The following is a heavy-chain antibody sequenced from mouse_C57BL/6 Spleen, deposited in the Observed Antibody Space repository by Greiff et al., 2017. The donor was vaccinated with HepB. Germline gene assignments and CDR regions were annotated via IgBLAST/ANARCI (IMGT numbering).Heavy chain of an antibody. CDR2: ISDGGSYT. CDR3: ARDGYGYSAWFAY. V-gene: IGHV5-4*01. CDR1: GFTFSSYA. D-gene: IGHD2-2*01. J-gene: IGHJ3*01. Sequence: EVQLVESGGGLVKPGGSLKLSCAASGFTFSSYAMSWVRQTPEKRLEWVATISDGGSYTYYPDNVKGRFTISRDNAKNNLYLQMSHLKSEDTAMYYCARDGYGYSAWFAYWGQGTLVTVSA.